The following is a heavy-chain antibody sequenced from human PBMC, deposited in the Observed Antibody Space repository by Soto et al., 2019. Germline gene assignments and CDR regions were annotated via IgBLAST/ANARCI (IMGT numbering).Heavy chain of an antibody. CDR3: ARLGRHYDFWSGYVWFDP. J-gene: IGHJ5*02. CDR1: GGYICSYY. V-gene: IGHV4-59*08. CDR2: IYYSGST. D-gene: IGHD3-3*01. Sequence: PSETLSLTCTVSGGYICSYYWSWIRQPPGKGLEWIGYIYYSGSTNYNPSLKSRVTISVDTSKNQFSLKLSSVTAADTAVYYCARLGRHYDFWSGYVWFDPWGQGTLVTVSS.